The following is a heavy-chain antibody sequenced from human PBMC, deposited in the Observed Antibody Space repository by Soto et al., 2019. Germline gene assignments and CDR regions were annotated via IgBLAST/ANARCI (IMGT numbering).Heavy chain of an antibody. CDR2: MYYSGST. Sequence: SETLSLTCTVSGGSISSYYWSWIRQPPGKGLEWIGYMYYSGSTNYNPSLKSRVTISVDTSKNQFSLKLSSVTAADTAVYYCTESSDWSRASDYWGQGTLVTV. CDR3: TESSDWSRASDY. D-gene: IGHD6-19*01. V-gene: IGHV4-59*01. J-gene: IGHJ4*02. CDR1: GGSISSYY.